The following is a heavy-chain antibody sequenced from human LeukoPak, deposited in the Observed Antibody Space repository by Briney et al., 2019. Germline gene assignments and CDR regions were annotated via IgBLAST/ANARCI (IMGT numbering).Heavy chain of an antibody. J-gene: IGHJ3*02. Sequence: SETLSLTCSVSGGSISSYYWSWLRQPAGKGLEWIGRIHTRAGTEYNPSLKSRVTMSVDTSKNQFSLKLTSVTAADTAVYFCARDDKSGYSDDAFDIWGQGTLVTVSS. CDR3: ARDDKSGYSDDAFDI. D-gene: IGHD5-18*01. V-gene: IGHV4-4*07. CDR1: GGSISSYY. CDR2: IHTRAGT.